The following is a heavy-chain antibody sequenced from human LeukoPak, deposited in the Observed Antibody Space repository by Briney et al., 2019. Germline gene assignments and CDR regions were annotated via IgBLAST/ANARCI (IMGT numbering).Heavy chain of an antibody. CDR1: GASFSGYY. J-gene: IGHJ3*02. D-gene: IGHD3-10*01. Sequence: SETLSLTCAVYGASFSGYYWRWISQPAGKGLEWIGEINHSGNTNYNPSLKSRVTISVDTSKNQFSLKLSSVTAADTAVYYCARALWFGGWFDAFDIWGQGTMVTVSS. CDR2: INHSGNT. V-gene: IGHV4-34*01. CDR3: ARALWFGGWFDAFDI.